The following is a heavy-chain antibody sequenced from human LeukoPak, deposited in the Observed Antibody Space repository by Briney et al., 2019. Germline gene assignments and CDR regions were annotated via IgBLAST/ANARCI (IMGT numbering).Heavy chain of an antibody. D-gene: IGHD6-13*01. CDR1: GGSISSSSYY. V-gene: IGHV4-39*01. CDR2: IYYSGST. Sequence: PSETLSLTCTVSGGSISSSSYYWGWIRQPPGKGLEWIGSIYYSGSTYYNPSLKSRVTISVDTSKNQFSLKLSSVTAADTAVYYCARLDSSSWYYFDYWGQETLVTVSS. J-gene: IGHJ4*02. CDR3: ARLDSSSWYYFDY.